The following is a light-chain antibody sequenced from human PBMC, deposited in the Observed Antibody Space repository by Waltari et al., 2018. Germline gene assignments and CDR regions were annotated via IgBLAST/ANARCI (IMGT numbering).Light chain of an antibody. Sequence: EVVLTQSPGTLSLSPGERATLSCRASQNIGNNYLSWYQQKPSQAPRLLIYGGSTRATGIPERFSGSGCGTAFTLTISRLEPEDFAVYYCQQYSSSPGFGPGTKVAIK. V-gene: IGKV3-20*01. CDR2: GGS. J-gene: IGKJ3*01. CDR3: QQYSSSPG. CDR1: QNIGNNY.